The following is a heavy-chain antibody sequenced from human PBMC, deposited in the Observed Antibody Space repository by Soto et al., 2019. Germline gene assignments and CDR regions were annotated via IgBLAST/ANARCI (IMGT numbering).Heavy chain of an antibody. CDR2: IKQDGSEK. J-gene: IGHJ6*03. V-gene: IGHV3-7*01. CDR1: GFTFSSYW. D-gene: IGHD3-3*01. Sequence: EVQLVESGGGLVQPGGSLRLSCAASGFTFSSYWMSWVRQAPGKGLEWVANIKQDGSEKYYVDSVKGRFTISRDNAKNSLYLQMNSLRGEDTAVYYCARDIRITIFGVGTYYYYYYMDVWGKGTTVTVSS. CDR3: ARDIRITIFGVGTYYYYYYMDV.